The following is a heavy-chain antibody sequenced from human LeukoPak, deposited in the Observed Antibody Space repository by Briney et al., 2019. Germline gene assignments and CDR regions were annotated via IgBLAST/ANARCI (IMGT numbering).Heavy chain of an antibody. D-gene: IGHD2-2*01. V-gene: IGHV1-69*17. CDR2: IIPIFGIA. Sequence: ASVKVSFKASGGTFSSYAISWVRQAPGQGLEWMGRIIPIFGIANYAQKFQGRVTITADKSTSTAYMELSSLRSEDTAVYYCASHTVVVPAALYYYYGMDVWGQGTTVTVSS. CDR1: GGTFSSYA. CDR3: ASHTVVVPAALYYYYGMDV. J-gene: IGHJ6*02.